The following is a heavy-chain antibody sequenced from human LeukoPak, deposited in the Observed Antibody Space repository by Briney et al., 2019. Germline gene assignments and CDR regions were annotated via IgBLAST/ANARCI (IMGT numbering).Heavy chain of an antibody. CDR1: GYSFTSYW. J-gene: IGHJ4*02. CDR3: ARSYDSSGYYSDY. V-gene: IGHV5-51*01. Sequence: GESLKISCKGSGYSFTSYWVGWVRQMPGKGLEWMGIIYPGDSDTRYSPSFQGQVTISADKSISTAYLQWSSLKASDTAMYYCARSYDSSGYYSDYWGQGTLVTVSS. CDR2: IYPGDSDT. D-gene: IGHD3-22*01.